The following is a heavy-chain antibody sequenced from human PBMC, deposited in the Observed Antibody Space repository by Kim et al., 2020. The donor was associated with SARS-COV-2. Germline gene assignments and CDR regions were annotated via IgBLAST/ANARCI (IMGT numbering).Heavy chain of an antibody. J-gene: IGHJ6*02. V-gene: IGHV4-61*02. Sequence: SETLSLTCIDSDLPLNFPNAHWHWIRQTDGKGLEWLGWIHTSGEIHYNPSVKGRLIISRDRSKNEISLTLTSVTAADTATYFCARDRHSSYYFYFGLDVWGQGTTVTVS. CDR3: ARDRHSSYYFYFGLDV. CDR1: DLPLNFPNAH. CDR2: IHTSGEI. D-gene: IGHD1-26*01.